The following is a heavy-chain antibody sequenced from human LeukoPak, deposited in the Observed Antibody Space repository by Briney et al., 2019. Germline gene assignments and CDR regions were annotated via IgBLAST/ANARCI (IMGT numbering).Heavy chain of an antibody. Sequence: GGSLRLSCAASGFTLSSYAMRWVRQAPGKGLEWVSAISGSGGSTYYADSVKGRFTISRDNSKNTLYLQMNSLRAEDTAVYYCAKSHSEGYYFWSYWGQGTLVTVSS. V-gene: IGHV3-23*01. CDR3: AKSHSEGYYFWSY. CDR2: ISGSGGST. D-gene: IGHD3-3*01. J-gene: IGHJ4*02. CDR1: GFTLSSYA.